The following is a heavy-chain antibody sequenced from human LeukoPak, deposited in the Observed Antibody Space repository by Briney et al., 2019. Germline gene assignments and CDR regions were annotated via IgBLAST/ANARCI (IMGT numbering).Heavy chain of an antibody. D-gene: IGHD1-14*01. CDR3: ANKPAGFDP. J-gene: IGHJ5*02. V-gene: IGHV3-23*01. Sequence: GGFLRLSCTSSGFTFSSDAMTWVRQAPGKGLEWVSSISGSGDGTYYADSVKGRFTISRDNSKNTLYLQMNSLRAEDTAVYYCANKPAGFDPWGQGTLVTVSS. CDR1: GFTFSSDA. CDR2: ISGSGDGT.